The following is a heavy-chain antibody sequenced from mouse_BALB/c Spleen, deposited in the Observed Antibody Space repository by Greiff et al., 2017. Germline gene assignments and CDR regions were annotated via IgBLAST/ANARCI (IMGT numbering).Heavy chain of an antibody. Sequence: VQLQQSGPQLVRPGASVKISCKASGYSFTSYWMHWVKQRPGQGLEWIGMIDPSDSETRLNQKFKDKATLTVDKSSSTAYMQLSSPTSEDSAVYYCATFTTAYAMDYWGQGTSVTVSS. CDR3: ATFTTAYAMDY. CDR1: GYSFTSYW. V-gene: IGHV1S126*01. D-gene: IGHD1-2*01. J-gene: IGHJ4*01. CDR2: IDPSDSET.